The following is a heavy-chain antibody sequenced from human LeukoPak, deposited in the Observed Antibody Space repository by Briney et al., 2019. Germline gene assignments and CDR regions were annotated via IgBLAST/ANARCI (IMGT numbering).Heavy chain of an antibody. J-gene: IGHJ6*02. CDR1: GFTFSSYA. Sequence: PGGSLRLSCAASGFTFSSYAMSWVRQAPGKGLEWVSAISGSGGSTYYADSVKGRFTISRDNSKNTLYLQMNSLRAEDTAVYYCAKAPRRLGYCSGGSCYYYYGMDVWGQGTTVTVSS. V-gene: IGHV3-23*01. CDR2: ISGSGGST. D-gene: IGHD2-15*01. CDR3: AKAPRRLGYCSGGSCYYYYGMDV.